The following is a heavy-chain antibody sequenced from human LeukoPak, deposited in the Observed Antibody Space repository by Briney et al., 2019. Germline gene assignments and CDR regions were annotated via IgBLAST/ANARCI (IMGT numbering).Heavy chain of an antibody. D-gene: IGHD3-9*01. CDR1: GYTFTGYY. Sequence: GASVKVSCKASGYTFTGYYIHWVRQAPGQGLEWMGWINPNSGGTNYAQKFQGRVTMTRDTSIGTAYMELSRLRSDDTAVYYCAREYYDILTGYHDYWGQGTLVTVSS. V-gene: IGHV1-2*02. CDR3: AREYYDILTGYHDY. J-gene: IGHJ4*02. CDR2: INPNSGGT.